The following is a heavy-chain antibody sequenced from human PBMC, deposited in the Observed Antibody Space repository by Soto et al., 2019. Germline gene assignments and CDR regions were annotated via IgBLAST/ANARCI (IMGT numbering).Heavy chain of an antibody. V-gene: IGHV3-74*01. D-gene: IGHD6-19*01. Sequence: EVQLVESGGGLVQPGGSLRLSCADSGFIISSNWMHWVRQAPGKGLVWVSRINSDGSTTSYADSVKGRFTISRDNAKNTLYLQMNSLRVEDTAVYYCARGPSGWYGFDYWGQGTLVTVSS. CDR1: GFIISSNW. CDR3: ARGPSGWYGFDY. J-gene: IGHJ4*02. CDR2: INSDGSTT.